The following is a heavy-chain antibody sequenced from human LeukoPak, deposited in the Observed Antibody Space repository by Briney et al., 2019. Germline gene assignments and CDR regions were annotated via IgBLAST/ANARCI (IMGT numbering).Heavy chain of an antibody. J-gene: IGHJ4*02. D-gene: IGHD1-26*01. CDR1: GFTFSSYA. V-gene: IGHV3-48*03. CDR2: ISSSGSTI. Sequence: GGSLRLSCAASGFTFSSYAMSWVRQAPGKGLEWVSYISSSGSTIYYADSVKGRFTISRDNAKNSLYLQMNSLRAEDTAVYYCACLIVGATPSFDYWGQGTLVTVSS. CDR3: ACLIVGATPSFDY.